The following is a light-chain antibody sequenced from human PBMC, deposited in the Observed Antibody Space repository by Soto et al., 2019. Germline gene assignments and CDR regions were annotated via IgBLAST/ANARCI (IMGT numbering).Light chain of an antibody. J-gene: IGLJ3*02. CDR3: FSYAGSPWV. Sequence: QAVVTQPRSVSGSPGQSVTISCTGTSSDVGGYNFVSWYQQHPGKAPNFLIYDVTNRPSGVPDRFSGSKSGNTASLTISGLQAEDEADYYCFSYAGSPWVFGGGTKLTVL. CDR1: SSDVGGYNF. V-gene: IGLV2-11*01. CDR2: DVT.